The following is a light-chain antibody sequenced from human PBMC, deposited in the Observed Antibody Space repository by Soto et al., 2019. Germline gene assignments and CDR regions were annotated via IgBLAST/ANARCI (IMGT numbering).Light chain of an antibody. V-gene: IGLV2-14*01. CDR1: SSDVGGYNY. CDR3: SSYTSSSTPYV. CDR2: DVS. Sequence: QSALTQPASVSGSPGQSITISCTGTSSDVGGYNYVSWYQQHPGKAPKLMIYDVSNRPSGVSNRFSVSKSGNTASLTISGLQAEDEADYYCSSYTSSSTPYVFGTGTKLTV. J-gene: IGLJ1*01.